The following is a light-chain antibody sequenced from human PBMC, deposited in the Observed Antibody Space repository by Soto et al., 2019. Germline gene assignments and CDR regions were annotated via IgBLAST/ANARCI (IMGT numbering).Light chain of an antibody. CDR2: GAS. CDR1: QSVSRSY. V-gene: IGKV3-20*01. CDR3: QQYGSSPYT. J-gene: IGKJ2*01. Sequence: EIVLTQSPGTLSLSPGERATLSCRASQSVSRSYLAWYQQKPGQAPRLLIYGASSRATGIPDRFSGSGSRTDFTLTISSLEPEDFAVYYCQQYGSSPYTFGQGTKLEIK.